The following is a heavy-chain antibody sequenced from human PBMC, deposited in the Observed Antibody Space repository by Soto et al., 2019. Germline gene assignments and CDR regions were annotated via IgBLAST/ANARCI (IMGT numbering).Heavy chain of an antibody. CDR2: ISGNGGST. CDR1: RFTFSNYA. D-gene: IGHD4-17*01. CDR3: AKNSENFGDSKYDY. Sequence: GGSLRLSCAASRFTFSNYAMSWVRQAPGKGLEWVSSISGNGGSTYYADSVKGRFTISRDNSKNTLYLQMNSLRAEDTAVYYCAKNSENFGDSKYDYWGQGTLVTSPQ. J-gene: IGHJ4*02. V-gene: IGHV3-23*01.